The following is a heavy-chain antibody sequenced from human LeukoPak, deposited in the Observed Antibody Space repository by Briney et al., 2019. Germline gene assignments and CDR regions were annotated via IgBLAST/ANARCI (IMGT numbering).Heavy chain of an antibody. CDR1: GYTFTGYY. Sequence: GASVKVSCKASGYTFTGYYMHWVRQAPGQGLEWMGWINPNSGGTNYAQKFQGRVTMTRDTSISTAYMELSRLRSDDTAVYYCTRGWDIVVGWELMEDVWGKGTTVTVSS. CDR2: INPNSGGT. V-gene: IGHV1-2*02. CDR3: TRGWDIVVGWELMEDV. J-gene: IGHJ6*04. D-gene: IGHD2-15*01.